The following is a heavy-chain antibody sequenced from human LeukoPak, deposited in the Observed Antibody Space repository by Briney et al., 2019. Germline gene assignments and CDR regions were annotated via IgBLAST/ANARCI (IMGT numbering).Heavy chain of an antibody. CDR1: GGSISSYY. J-gene: IGHJ6*03. CDR2: IYTSGST. CDR3: ARVCSLSPDILTGYYTRDYYYYYMDV. D-gene: IGHD3-9*01. V-gene: IGHV4-4*07. Sequence: SETLSLTCTVSGGSISSYYWSWIRQPAGKGLEWIGRIYTSGSTNYNPSLKSRVTMSVDTSKNQFSLKLSSVTAADTAVYYCARVCSLSPDILTGYYTRDYYYYYMDVWGKGTTVTVSS.